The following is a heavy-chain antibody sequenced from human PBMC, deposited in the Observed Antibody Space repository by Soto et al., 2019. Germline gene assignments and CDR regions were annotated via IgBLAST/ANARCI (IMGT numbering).Heavy chain of an antibody. D-gene: IGHD5-18*01. CDR2: IYHSGST. CDR3: ARGVPAMVPFDY. V-gene: IGHV4-30-2*01. J-gene: IGHJ4*02. Sequence: PSETLSLTCAVSGGSISSGGYSWSWIRQPPGKGLEWIGYIYHSGSTYYNPSLKSRVTISVDRSKNQFSLKLSSVTAADTAVYYCARGVPAMVPFDYWGQGTLVTVSS. CDR1: GGSISSGGYS.